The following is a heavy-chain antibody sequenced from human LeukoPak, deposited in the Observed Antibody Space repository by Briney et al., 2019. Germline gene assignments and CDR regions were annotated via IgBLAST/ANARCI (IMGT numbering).Heavy chain of an antibody. CDR1: GGSISSGGYC. Sequence: SQTLFLTCTVSGGSISSGGYCWSWLRQHPGTGLEWIGYIYYSGSTYYNPSLKSRVTISVDTSKNQFSLKLSSVTAADTAVYYCARDRGYSGYDRDNAFDIWGQGTMVTVSS. J-gene: IGHJ3*02. CDR3: ARDRGYSGYDRDNAFDI. V-gene: IGHV4-31*03. CDR2: IYYSGST. D-gene: IGHD5-12*01.